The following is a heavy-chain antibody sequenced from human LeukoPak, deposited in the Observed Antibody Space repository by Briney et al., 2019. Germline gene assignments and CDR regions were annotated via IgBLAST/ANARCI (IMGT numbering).Heavy chain of an antibody. CDR1: GFTFSSYA. J-gene: IGHJ4*02. D-gene: IGHD3-22*01. V-gene: IGHV3-23*01. Sequence: GGSLRLSCAASGFTFSSYAMSWVRQAPGKGLEWVSAISGSGGSTYYADSVKGRFTISRDSSKNTLYLQMNSLRAEDTAVYYCARGKDLSSYYYDSSGYLSPHDYWGQGTLVTVSS. CDR3: ARGKDLSSYYYDSSGYLSPHDY. CDR2: ISGSGGST.